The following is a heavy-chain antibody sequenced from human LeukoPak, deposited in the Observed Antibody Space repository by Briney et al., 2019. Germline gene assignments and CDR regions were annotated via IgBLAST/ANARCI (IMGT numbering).Heavy chain of an antibody. CDR3: ARLPVPPGPDDY. J-gene: IGHJ4*02. Sequence: GASVKVSCKASGYTFTSYYMHWVRQAPGQGLEWMGIINPSGGSTSYAQKFQGRVTMTRDTSTSAVYMELSSLRSEDTAVYYCARLPVPPGPDDYWGQGTLVTVSS. CDR1: GYTFTSYY. D-gene: IGHD6-6*01. CDR2: INPSGGST. V-gene: IGHV1-46*01.